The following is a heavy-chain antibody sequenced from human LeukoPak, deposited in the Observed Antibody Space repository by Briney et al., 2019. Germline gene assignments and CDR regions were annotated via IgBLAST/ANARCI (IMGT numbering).Heavy chain of an antibody. CDR3: TRVARFDYGDYVYWFDP. J-gene: IGHJ5*02. CDR1: GFTFGDYA. CDR2: IRSKAYGGTT. Sequence: TLRLSCTASGFTFGDYAMSWFRQAPGKGLEGVGFIRSKAYGGTTEYAASVKGRFTISRDDSKSIAYLQMNSLKTEDTAVYYCTRVARFDYGDYVYWFDPWGQGTLVTVSS. D-gene: IGHD4-17*01. V-gene: IGHV3-49*03.